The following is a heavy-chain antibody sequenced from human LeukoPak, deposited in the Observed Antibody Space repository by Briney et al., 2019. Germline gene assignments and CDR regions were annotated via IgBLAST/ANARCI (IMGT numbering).Heavy chain of an antibody. V-gene: IGHV3-30*02. D-gene: IGHD6-19*01. CDR1: GFTFSDYV. CDR2: VRPGGSDK. CDR3: AKDLTDGWCFDS. Sequence: GGSLRLSCAASGFTFSDYVMHWVRQPPGKGLRWVAFVRPGGSDKHYADSAKGRFTVSRDNSRNTLYLQMDSLRPEDTAVYYCAKDLTDGWCFDSWGQGNLVTVSS. J-gene: IGHJ5*01.